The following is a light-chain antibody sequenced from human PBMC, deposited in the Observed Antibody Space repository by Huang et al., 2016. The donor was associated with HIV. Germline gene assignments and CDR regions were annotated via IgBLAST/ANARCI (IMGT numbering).Light chain of an antibody. CDR1: QGIRNY. CDR3: QQLNSDPLT. Sequence: IQLTQSPSSLSASVGDRVTITCRTSQGIRNYLAWYQQKPGEAPKLLIYAASTLQSGVPSRCSGSGSDTDFTLTISSLLPEDFATYYCQQLNSDPLTFGGGTKVENK. CDR2: AAS. J-gene: IGKJ4*01. V-gene: IGKV1-9*01.